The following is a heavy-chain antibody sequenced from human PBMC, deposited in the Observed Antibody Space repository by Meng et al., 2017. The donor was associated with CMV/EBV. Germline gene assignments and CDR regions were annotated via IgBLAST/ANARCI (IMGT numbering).Heavy chain of an antibody. CDR2: ISYDGSNK. J-gene: IGHJ2*01. CDR1: GFTFSSYA. V-gene: IGHV3-30*04. Sequence: GESLKISCAASGFTFSSYAIHWVRQAPGKGLEWVAVISYDGSNKYYADSVKGRFTISRDNSKNTLYLQMNSLRAEDTAVYYCARDRDFGVVIGANWYVDRGGRGTRVTVSS. D-gene: IGHD3-3*01. CDR3: ARDRDFGVVIGANWYVDR.